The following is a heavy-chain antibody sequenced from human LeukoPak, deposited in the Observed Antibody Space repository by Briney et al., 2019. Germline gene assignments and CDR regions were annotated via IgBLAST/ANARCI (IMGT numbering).Heavy chain of an antibody. D-gene: IGHD5-18*01. CDR2: IHYSGST. CDR1: GGSISSYY. CDR3: ARGDRRRGYSYGNFDY. J-gene: IGHJ4*02. Sequence: SETLSLTCTVSGGSISSYYWSWIRQPPGKGLEWIGYIHYSGSTNYNPSLKSRVTISVDTSKNQFSLKLSSVTAADTAVYYCARGDRRRGYSYGNFDYWGQGTLVTVSS. V-gene: IGHV4-59*01.